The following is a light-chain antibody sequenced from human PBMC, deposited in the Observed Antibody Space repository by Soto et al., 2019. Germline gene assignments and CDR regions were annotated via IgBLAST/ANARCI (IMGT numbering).Light chain of an antibody. CDR2: AAS. CDR1: QSISSY. J-gene: IGKJ4*01. Sequence: DIQMTQSPSSLSASVGDRVTITCRASQSISSYLNWYQQKPGKAPKLLIYAASSLQSGVPSRFSGSGSGTDFTLTISSLQPEYFATYYCQQSYSTRLTFGGGTKVEIK. CDR3: QQSYSTRLT. V-gene: IGKV1-39*01.